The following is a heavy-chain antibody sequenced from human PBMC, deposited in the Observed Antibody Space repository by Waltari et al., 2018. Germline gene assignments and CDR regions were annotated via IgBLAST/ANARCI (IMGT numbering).Heavy chain of an antibody. J-gene: IGHJ4*02. D-gene: IGHD2-21*01. Sequence: GFTFSSYSMNWVRQAPGKGLEWVSYISSSSSTIYYADSVKGRFTISRDNAKNSLYLQMNSLRAEDTAVYYCARDAGSYCGGDCYSGLFDYWGQGTLVTVSS. CDR1: GFTFSSYS. CDR3: ARDAGSYCGGDCYSGLFDY. V-gene: IGHV3-48*04. CDR2: ISSSSSTI.